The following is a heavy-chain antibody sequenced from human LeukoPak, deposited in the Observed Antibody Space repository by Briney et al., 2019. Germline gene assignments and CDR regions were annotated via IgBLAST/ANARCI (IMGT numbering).Heavy chain of an antibody. CDR3: ARDFDYGDYPYFQH. CDR1: GFTFSSYG. V-gene: IGHV3-33*01. Sequence: GGSLRLSCAASGFTFSSYGMHWVRQAPGKGLEWVAVIGYDGSNKYYADSVKGRFTISRDNSKNTLYLQMNSLRAEDTAVYYCARDFDYGDYPYFQHWGQGTLVTVSS. J-gene: IGHJ1*01. D-gene: IGHD4-17*01. CDR2: IGYDGSNK.